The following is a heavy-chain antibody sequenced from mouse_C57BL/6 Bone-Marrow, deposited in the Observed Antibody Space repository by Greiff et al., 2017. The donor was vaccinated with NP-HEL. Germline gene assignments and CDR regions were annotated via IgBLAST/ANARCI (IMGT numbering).Heavy chain of an antibody. V-gene: IGHV1-58*01. CDR3: AGPDY. Sequence: VHVKQSGAELVRPGSSVKMSCKTSGYTFTSYGINWVKQRPGQGLEWIGYIYLGNGYTEYNEKFKGKATLTSDTSSSTAYMQLSSLTSEDSAIYFCAGPDYWGQGTTLTVSS. CDR2: IYLGNGYT. CDR1: GYTFTSYG. J-gene: IGHJ2*01. D-gene: IGHD3-3*01.